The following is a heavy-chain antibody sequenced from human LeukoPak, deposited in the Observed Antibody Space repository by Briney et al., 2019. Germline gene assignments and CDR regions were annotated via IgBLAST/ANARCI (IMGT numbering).Heavy chain of an antibody. CDR3: ARAPPVGGIAAAGTFDY. D-gene: IGHD6-13*01. Sequence: EASVKVSCKASGGTFSSYAISWVRQAPGQGLEWMGGIIPIFGTANYAQKFQGRVTITADESTSTAYMELSSLRSEDTAVYYCARAPPVGGIAAAGTFDYWGQGTLVTVSS. J-gene: IGHJ4*02. CDR1: GGTFSSYA. V-gene: IGHV1-69*13. CDR2: IIPIFGTA.